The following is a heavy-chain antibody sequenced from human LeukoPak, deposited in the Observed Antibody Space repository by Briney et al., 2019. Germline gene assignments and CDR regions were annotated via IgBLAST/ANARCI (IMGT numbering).Heavy chain of an antibody. CDR3: AKCWTSDGVCLNFDH. CDR1: ALSISSYG. CDR2: ISGSGDNT. J-gene: IGHJ4*02. V-gene: IGHV3-23*01. Sequence: GVSLTLSCEAGALSISSYGLGWDRQAPGMGLEWVSGISGSGDNTYHTDSVKGRFTISRDNSKNTLYLQMNSLRVEDTAVYYCAKCWTSDGVCLNFDHWGQGALVTVSS. D-gene: IGHD2-8*01.